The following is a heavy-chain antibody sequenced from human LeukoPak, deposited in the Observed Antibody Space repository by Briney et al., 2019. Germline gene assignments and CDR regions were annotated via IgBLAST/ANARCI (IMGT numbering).Heavy chain of an antibody. CDR2: ISYDGSNK. Sequence: GRSLRLSCAASGFTFSSYDMHWVRQAPGKGLEWVTVISYDGSNKYYAASVKGRFTISRDNSKNTLYLQMNSRRPEDTAVYYCAKDPSGDSFGSYGLDVWGQGTTVTVSS. CDR1: GFTFSSYD. CDR3: AKDPSGDSFGSYGLDV. J-gene: IGHJ6*02. D-gene: IGHD5-18*01. V-gene: IGHV3-30*18.